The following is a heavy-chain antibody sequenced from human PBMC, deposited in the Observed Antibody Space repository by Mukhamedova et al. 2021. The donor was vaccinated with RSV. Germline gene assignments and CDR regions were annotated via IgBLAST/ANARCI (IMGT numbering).Heavy chain of an antibody. V-gene: IGHV3-33*01. Sequence: YGMHWVRQAPGKGLEWVSGIQSDGSKEYYADSVRGRFTISRDDSKNTVWLQMNSLRVEDTAVYYCARDHSYGCLDVGGQGTLVT. D-gene: IGHD3-16*01. J-gene: IGHJ4*02. CDR1: YG. CDR3: ARDHSYGCLDV. CDR2: IQSDGSKE.